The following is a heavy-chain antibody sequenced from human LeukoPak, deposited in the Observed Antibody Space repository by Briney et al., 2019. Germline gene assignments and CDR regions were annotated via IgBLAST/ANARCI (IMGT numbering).Heavy chain of an antibody. CDR2: INHSEST. V-gene: IGHV4-34*01. J-gene: IGHJ6*04. CDR1: GGSFSGYY. D-gene: IGHD6-13*01. CDR3: ARAGKSSSRSGYYYYGMDV. Sequence: PETLSLTCAVYGGSFSGYYWSWIRQPPGKGLEWIGEINHSESTNYNPSLKSRVTISVDTSKNQFSLKLSSVTAADTAVYYCARAGKSSSRSGYYYYGMDVWGKGTTVTVSS.